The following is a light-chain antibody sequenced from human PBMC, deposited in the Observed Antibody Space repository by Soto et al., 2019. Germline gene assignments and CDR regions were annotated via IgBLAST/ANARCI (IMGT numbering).Light chain of an antibody. V-gene: IGKV1-5*03. CDR3: QQYNGYSRK. Sequence: DIQMTQSPSTLSASVGERVTITCLASQRISSWLAWYQQKPGKAPKVLIYKASSLESGVPSRFSGSGSGTEFTPTISSLQPDDFATYYCQQYNGYSRKCGQGTKVDIK. CDR2: KAS. J-gene: IGKJ1*01. CDR1: QRISSW.